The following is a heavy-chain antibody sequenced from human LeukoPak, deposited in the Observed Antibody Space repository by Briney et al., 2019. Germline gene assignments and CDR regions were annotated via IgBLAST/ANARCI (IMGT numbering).Heavy chain of an antibody. J-gene: IGHJ6*02. CDR2: INPSGGST. V-gene: IGHV1-46*01. CDR3: ARDRVAGSNYYYYGMDV. Sequence: ASVKVSCKASGGTFSSYAISWVRQAPGQGLEWMGVINPSGGSTTYAQKFHGRVTMTRDTSTSTVYMELSSLRSEGTAVYYCARDRVAGSNYYYYGMDVWGQGTTVTVSS. CDR1: GGTFSSYA. D-gene: IGHD6-19*01.